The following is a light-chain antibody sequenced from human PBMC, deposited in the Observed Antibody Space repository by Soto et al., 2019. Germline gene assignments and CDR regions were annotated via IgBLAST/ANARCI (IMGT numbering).Light chain of an antibody. V-gene: IGLV1-44*01. CDR3: AAWDDSLNGVV. CDR1: SFNVGGNT. CDR2: SNN. Sequence: RVTISFSGSSFNVGGNTVNWYQQVTGTAPKLLINSNNQRPSGVPDRFSGSKSGTSASLAISGLQSEDEADYYCAAWDDSLNGVVFGGGTK. J-gene: IGLJ2*01.